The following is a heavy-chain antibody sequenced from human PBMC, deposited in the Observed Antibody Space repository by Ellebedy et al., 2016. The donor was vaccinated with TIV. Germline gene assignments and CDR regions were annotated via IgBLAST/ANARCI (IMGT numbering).Heavy chain of an antibody. D-gene: IGHD3-10*01. J-gene: IGHJ4*02. CDR2: IYYSGST. CDR3: ARTTDYYGSGSHFDY. V-gene: IGHV4-59*08. CDR1: GGSISSYY. Sequence: GSLRLSCTVSGGSISSYYWSWIRQPPGKGLEWIGYIYYSGSTNYNPSLKSRVTISVDTSKNQFSLKLSSVTAADTAVYYCARTTDYYGSGSHFDYWGQGTLVTVSS.